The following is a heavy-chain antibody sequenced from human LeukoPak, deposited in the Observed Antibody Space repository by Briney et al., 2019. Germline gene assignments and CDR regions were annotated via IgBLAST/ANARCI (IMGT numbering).Heavy chain of an antibody. CDR3: ATGDRCSSTSCSVPGLLYYYYGMDV. CDR2: ISAYNGNT. V-gene: IGHV1-18*01. CDR1: GYTFTSYG. D-gene: IGHD2-2*01. J-gene: IGHJ6*02. Sequence: GASVKVSCKASGYTFTSYGISWVRQAPGQGLEWMGWISAYNGNTNYAQKLQGRVTMTTDTSTSTAYMELRSLRSDDTAVYYCATGDRCSSTSCSVPGLLYYYYGMDVWGQGTTVTVSS.